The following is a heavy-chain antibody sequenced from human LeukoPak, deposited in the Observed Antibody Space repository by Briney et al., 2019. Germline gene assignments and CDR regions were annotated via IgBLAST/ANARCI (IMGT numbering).Heavy chain of an antibody. CDR3: AREAATRYYDFWSGYPLDY. D-gene: IGHD3-3*01. CDR1: GFTFSSYG. J-gene: IGHJ4*02. CDR2: IWYDGSNK. V-gene: IGHV3-33*01. Sequence: PGGSLRLSCAASGFTFSSYGMHWVRQAPGKGLEWVAVIWYDGSNKYYAGSVKGRFTISRDNSKNTLYLQMNSLRAEDTAVYYCAREAATRYYDFWSGYPLDYWGQGTLVTVSS.